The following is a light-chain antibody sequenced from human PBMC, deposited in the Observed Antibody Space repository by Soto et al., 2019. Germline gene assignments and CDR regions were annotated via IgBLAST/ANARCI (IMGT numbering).Light chain of an antibody. V-gene: IGKV3-15*01. J-gene: IGKJ2*01. CDR2: GAS. Sequence: EIVMTQSPATLSVSPGETATLSCRAGQSVNDDVTWYQQQPGQAPRLFIYGASNRATGIPARFSGSGSGTEFTLTISDLQSGDFAAYYCQQCTRWPYTFGLGTRLEIK. CDR1: QSVNDD. CDR3: QQCTRWPYT.